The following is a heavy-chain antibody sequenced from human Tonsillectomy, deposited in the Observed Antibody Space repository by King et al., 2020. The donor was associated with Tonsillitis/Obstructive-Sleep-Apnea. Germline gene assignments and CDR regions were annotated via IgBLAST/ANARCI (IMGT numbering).Heavy chain of an antibody. V-gene: IGHV4-39*01. CDR2: IYYSGST. CDR3: ARHETVGGDFQH. CDR1: GGSISSSSYY. J-gene: IGHJ1*01. Sequence: QLQESGPGLVKPSETLSLTCTVSGGSISSSSYYWGWIRHPPGKGLEWIGSIYYSGSTYYNPSLKSRVTISVDTSKNQFSLKLSSVTAADTAVYYCARHETVGGDFQHWGQGTLVTVSS. D-gene: IGHD1-26*01.